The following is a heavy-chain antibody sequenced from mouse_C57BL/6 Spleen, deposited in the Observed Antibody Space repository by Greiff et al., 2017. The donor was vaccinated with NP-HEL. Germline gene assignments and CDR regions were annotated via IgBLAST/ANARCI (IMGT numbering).Heavy chain of an antibody. CDR3: ARGLRLDYYAMDY. J-gene: IGHJ4*01. CDR2: ISSGSSTI. CDR1: GFTFSDYG. D-gene: IGHD3-2*02. Sequence: EVQRVESGGGLVKPGGSLKLSCAASGFTFSDYGMHWVRQAPEKGLEWVAYISSGSSTIYYADTVKGRFTISRDNAKNTLFLQMTSLRSEDTAMYYCARGLRLDYYAMDYWGQGTSVTVSS. V-gene: IGHV5-17*01.